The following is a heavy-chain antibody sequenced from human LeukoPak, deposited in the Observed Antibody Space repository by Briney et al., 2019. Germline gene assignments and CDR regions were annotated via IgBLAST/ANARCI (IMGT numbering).Heavy chain of an antibody. CDR1: GFTFSSYG. V-gene: IGHV3-30*02. CDR2: IRYDRSNK. D-gene: IGHD4-17*01. J-gene: IGHJ4*02. CDR3: AREEDDYGDYFDY. Sequence: GGSLRLSCAASGFTFSSYGMHWVRQAPGKGLEWVAFIRYDRSNKYYADSVKGRFTISRDNAKNSLYLQMNSLRAEDTAVYYCAREEDDYGDYFDYWGQGTLVTVSS.